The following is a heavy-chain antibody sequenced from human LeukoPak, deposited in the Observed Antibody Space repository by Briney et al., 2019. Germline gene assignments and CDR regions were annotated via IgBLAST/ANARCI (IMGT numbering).Heavy chain of an antibody. Sequence: GSLRLSCAASGFTFSNYWMSWVRQAPGKGLEWIGYINYSGSTNYIPSLKSRVSISVDTSKNQFSLSLSSVTAADTAVYYCARARDYVWGSYRYWYFDLWGRGTLVTVSS. D-gene: IGHD3-16*02. CDR1: GFTFSNYW. CDR2: INYSGST. J-gene: IGHJ2*01. CDR3: ARARDYVWGSYRYWYFDL. V-gene: IGHV4-59*01.